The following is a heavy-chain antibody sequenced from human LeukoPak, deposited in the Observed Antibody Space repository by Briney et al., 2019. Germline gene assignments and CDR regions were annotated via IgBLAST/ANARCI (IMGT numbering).Heavy chain of an antibody. CDR1: GFTFSSYW. Sequence: PGGSLRLSCAASGFTFSSYWMSWVRLAPGKGLEWVANIKQDGSEKYYVDSVKGRFTISRDNAKNSLYLQMNSLRAEDTAVYYCARVPPVMRTYYDFWSGYRTYNWFDPWGQGTLVTVSS. D-gene: IGHD3-3*01. V-gene: IGHV3-7*01. CDR3: ARVPPVMRTYYDFWSGYRTYNWFDP. J-gene: IGHJ5*02. CDR2: IKQDGSEK.